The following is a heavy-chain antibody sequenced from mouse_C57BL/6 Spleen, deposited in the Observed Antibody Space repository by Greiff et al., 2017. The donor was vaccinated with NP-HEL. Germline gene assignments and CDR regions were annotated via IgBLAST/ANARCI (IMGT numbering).Heavy chain of an antibody. D-gene: IGHD1-1*01. CDR1: GYTFTDYE. Sequence: QVQLQQSGAELVRPGASVTLSCKASGYTFTDYEMHWVKQTPVHGLEWIGAIDPETGGTAYNQKFKGKAILTADKSSSTAYMELRSLTSEDSAVYYCTRKEQGTTVEDYFDYWGQGTTLTVSS. CDR2: IDPETGGT. J-gene: IGHJ2*01. CDR3: TRKEQGTTVEDYFDY. V-gene: IGHV1-15*01.